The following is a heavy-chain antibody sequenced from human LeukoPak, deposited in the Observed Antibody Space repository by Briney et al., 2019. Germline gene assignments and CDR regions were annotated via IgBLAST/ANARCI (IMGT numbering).Heavy chain of an antibody. Sequence: GGSLRLSCAASGGSISSYWMHWVRQAPGKGLVWVSHINGAGTSTSYADSVKGRFTISRDNAKNTMYLHRSSLRAEDTAVYYCARDTNWFAPWGQGTLVTVSS. CDR2: INGAGTST. J-gene: IGHJ5*02. CDR1: GGSISSYW. CDR3: ARDTNWFAP. V-gene: IGHV3-74*01.